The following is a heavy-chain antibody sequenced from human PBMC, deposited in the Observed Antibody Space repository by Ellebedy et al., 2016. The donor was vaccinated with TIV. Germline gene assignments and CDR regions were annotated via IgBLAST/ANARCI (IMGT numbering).Heavy chain of an antibody. CDR2: IYPGDSDT. D-gene: IGHD6-19*01. V-gene: IGHV5-51*01. CDR3: ARHGSSGWYIGPKHNWFDP. J-gene: IGHJ5*02. Sequence: GESLKISCKGSGYSFTSYWIGWVRQMPGKGLEWMGIIYPGDSDTRYSPSFQGQVTISADKSISTAYLQWSSLKASDTAMYYCARHGSSGWYIGPKHNWFDPWGQGTLVTVSS. CDR1: GYSFTSYW.